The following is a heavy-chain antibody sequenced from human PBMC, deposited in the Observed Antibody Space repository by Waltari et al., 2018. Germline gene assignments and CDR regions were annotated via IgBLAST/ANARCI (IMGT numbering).Heavy chain of an antibody. CDR3: ARDPGPIMGAPDL. V-gene: IGHV1-2*02. CDR2: FNPKKGDS. D-gene: IGHD1-26*01. J-gene: IGHJ5*02. CDR1: GYPFTAYH. Sequence: QEQLVQSGSEVKKPGASGGVSCQASGYPFTAYHLHWFRQAPNQRFEWMGWFNPKKGDSESAANFLGRVTMSRDTSINTVYLDLSGLRSDDTAIYFCARDPGPIMGAPDLWGQGTQVTVSS.